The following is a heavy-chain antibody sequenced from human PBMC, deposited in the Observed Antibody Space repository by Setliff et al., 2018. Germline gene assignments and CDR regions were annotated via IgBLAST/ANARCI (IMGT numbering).Heavy chain of an antibody. V-gene: IGHV4-31*11. CDR2: IYYSGST. Sequence: PSETLSLTCAVYGGSFSGYYWSWIRQHPGKGLEWIGYIYYSGSTYYNPSLKSRVTISVDTSKNQFSLKLSSVTAADTAVYYCARDRRIVGARHAFDIWGQGTMVTVSS. CDR3: ARDRRIVGARHAFDI. D-gene: IGHD1-26*01. CDR1: GGSFSGYY. J-gene: IGHJ3*02.